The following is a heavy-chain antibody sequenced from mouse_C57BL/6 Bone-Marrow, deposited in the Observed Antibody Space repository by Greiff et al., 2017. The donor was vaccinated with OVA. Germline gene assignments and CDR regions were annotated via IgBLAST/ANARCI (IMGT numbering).Heavy chain of an antibody. CDR3: TRGFYYTMDY. Sequence: VQLQQSGAELVRPGASVTLSCKASGYTFTDYEMHWVKQTPVNGLEWIGAIDPETGGTAYNQKFKGTAILTADKYSSTAYIELRSLTSEDSAVYYCTRGFYYTMDYWGQGTSVTVSS. CDR2: IDPETGGT. J-gene: IGHJ4*01. CDR1: GYTFTDYE. V-gene: IGHV1-15*01.